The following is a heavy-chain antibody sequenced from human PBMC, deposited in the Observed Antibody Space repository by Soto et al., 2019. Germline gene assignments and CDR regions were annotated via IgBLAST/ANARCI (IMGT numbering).Heavy chain of an antibody. V-gene: IGHV3-43*02. CDR1: GFSFSDYG. Sequence: GGSLRLSCAASGFSFSDYGMHWVRHTPGKCPEWISVISWDGGSTQYADSVKGRFIISRDNSKNSLYLQMNSLTTEDTALYFCARDRFDVLTVQKRSFDNWGPGXLVSVYS. J-gene: IGHJ4*02. CDR2: ISWDGGST. CDR3: ARDRFDVLTVQKRSFDN. D-gene: IGHD3-9*01.